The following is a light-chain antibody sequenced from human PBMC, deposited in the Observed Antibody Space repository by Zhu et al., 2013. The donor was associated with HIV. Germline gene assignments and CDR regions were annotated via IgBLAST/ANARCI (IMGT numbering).Light chain of an antibody. CDR2: DAS. V-gene: IGKV3-20*01. J-gene: IGKJ4*01. CDR3: QQYGSSPLT. Sequence: EIVMTQSPVTLSGSPGDTATLSCRASQFVGSSTFLAWYQQKRGQAPRLLIYDASSRATGIPDRFSGSGSGTDFTLTISRLEPEDFAVYYCQQYGSSPLTFGGGTKVEIK. CDR1: QFVGSSTF.